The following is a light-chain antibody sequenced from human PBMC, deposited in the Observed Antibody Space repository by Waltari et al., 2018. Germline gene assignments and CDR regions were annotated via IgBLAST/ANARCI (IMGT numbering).Light chain of an antibody. CDR1: QSVSLSY. V-gene: IGKV3-20*01. CDR2: ATF. CDR3: QQLGW. Sequence: EFVLTQSPGTRSLSPGETATLSCRASQSVSLSYLGWYQQKPGQVPRLLIYATFNRATGIPDRFSGSGSGTDFTLTISRLEPEDFAVYYCQQLGWFGGGTKVEIK. J-gene: IGKJ4*02.